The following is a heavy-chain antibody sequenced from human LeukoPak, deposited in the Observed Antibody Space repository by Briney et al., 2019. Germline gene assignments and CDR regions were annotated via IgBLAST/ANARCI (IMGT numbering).Heavy chain of an antibody. D-gene: IGHD6-13*01. CDR2: INPSGGST. CDR1: GYTFTSYY. CDR3: AVGAAGTDWFDP. Sequence: VASVKVSCKASGYTFTSYYMHWVRQVPGQGLEWMGIINPSGGSTSYAQKFQGRVTMTRDASTSTVYMEPSSLRSEDTAVYYCAVGAAGTDWFDPWGQGTLVTVSS. V-gene: IGHV1-46*01. J-gene: IGHJ5*02.